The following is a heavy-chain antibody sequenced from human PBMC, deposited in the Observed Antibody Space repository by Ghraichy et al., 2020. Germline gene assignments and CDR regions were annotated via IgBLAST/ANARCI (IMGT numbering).Heavy chain of an antibody. V-gene: IGHV3-74*01. D-gene: IGHD3-22*01. CDR3: ARDNDSSGHYYVGAFDI. CDR2: INSDGSST. CDR1: GLTFSSYW. J-gene: IGHJ3*02. Sequence: SCAASGLTFSSYWMHWVRQAPGKGLVWVSRINSDGSSTSYADSVKGRFTISRDNAKKTLYLQMNSLRAEDTAVYYCARDNDSSGHYYVGAFDIWGQGTMVTVSS.